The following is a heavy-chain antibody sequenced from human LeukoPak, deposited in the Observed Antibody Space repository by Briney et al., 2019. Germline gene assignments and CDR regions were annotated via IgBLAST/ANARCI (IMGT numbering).Heavy chain of an antibody. Sequence: GGSLRLSCAASGFSFSSYGMHWVRQAPGKGLEWVAVIWYDGSKKYYADSVKGRFIISRDNSRNTLYLQMNSLRAEDTAVYYCAKDYYYDSSGYYSGLDDYWGQGTLVTVSS. CDR3: AKDYYYDSSGYYSGLDDY. CDR1: GFSFSSYG. V-gene: IGHV3-33*06. CDR2: IWYDGSKK. D-gene: IGHD3-22*01. J-gene: IGHJ4*02.